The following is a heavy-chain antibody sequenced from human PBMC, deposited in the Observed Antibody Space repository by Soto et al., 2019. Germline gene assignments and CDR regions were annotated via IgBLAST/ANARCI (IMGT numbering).Heavy chain of an antibody. Sequence: PGGSLRLSCAASGFTFSGYAMSWVRQAPGKGLEWVAAISGSGGSTYYADSVKGRFTISRDNSKNTLYLQMNSLRAEDTAVYYCARDRTITGTIRAFDYWGQGTLVTVSS. V-gene: IGHV3-23*01. CDR2: ISGSGGST. J-gene: IGHJ4*02. D-gene: IGHD1-7*01. CDR3: ARDRTITGTIRAFDY. CDR1: GFTFSGYA.